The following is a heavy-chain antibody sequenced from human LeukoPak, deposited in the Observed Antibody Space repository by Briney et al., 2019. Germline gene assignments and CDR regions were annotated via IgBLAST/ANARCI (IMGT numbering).Heavy chain of an antibody. V-gene: IGHV3-23*01. CDR2: VSGSGGNT. CDR1: GFTFSSYA. D-gene: IGHD3-3*01. Sequence: PGGSLRLSCAASGFTFSSYAMSWVRQAPGKGLEWVSTVSGSGGNTFYADSVKGRFTISRDNSKNTLYLQMNSLRAEDTAVYYCAKGRGTFGAIISDAFDVWGHGTMVIVSS. J-gene: IGHJ3*01. CDR3: AKGRGTFGAIISDAFDV.